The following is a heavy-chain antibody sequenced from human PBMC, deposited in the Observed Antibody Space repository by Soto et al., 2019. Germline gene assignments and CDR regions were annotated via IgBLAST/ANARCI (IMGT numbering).Heavy chain of an antibody. CDR3: AXADVYYYDSSGYYLHWFDP. CDR1: GYTFTSYY. CDR2: INPSGGST. D-gene: IGHD3-22*01. V-gene: IGHV1-46*01. Sequence: ASVKVSCKASGYTFTSYYMHWVRQAPGQGLEWMGIINPSGGSTSYAQKFQGRVTMTRDTSTSTVYMELSSLRSEDTAVYYCAXADVYYYDSSGYYLHWFDPWGQGTLVTVYS. J-gene: IGHJ5*02.